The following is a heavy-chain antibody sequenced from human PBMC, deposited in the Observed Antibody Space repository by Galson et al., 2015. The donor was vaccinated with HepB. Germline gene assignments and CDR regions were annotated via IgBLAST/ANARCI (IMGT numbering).Heavy chain of an antibody. D-gene: IGHD5-18*01. CDR2: ISSSSSTI. J-gene: IGHJ3*02. V-gene: IGHV3-48*02. Sequence: SLRLSCAASGFTFSSYSMNWVHQAPGKGLEWVSYISSSSSTIYYADSVKGRFTISRDNAKNSLYLQMNSLRDEDTAVYYCARDRGYSYGYVPDAFDIWGQGTMVTVSS. CDR3: ARDRGYSYGYVPDAFDI. CDR1: GFTFSSYS.